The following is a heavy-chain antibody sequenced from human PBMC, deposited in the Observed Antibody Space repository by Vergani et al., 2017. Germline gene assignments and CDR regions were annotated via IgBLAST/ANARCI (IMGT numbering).Heavy chain of an antibody. D-gene: IGHD2-2*01. CDR2: ISGSGGST. J-gene: IGHJ6*03. CDR1: GFTFSSYA. CDR3: AKAGYCSSTSCYDRTYYYYYYMDV. Sequence: VQLVESGGGLVKPGGSLRLSCAASGFTFSSYAMSWVRQAPGKGLEWVSAISGSGGSTYYADSVKGRFTISRDNSKNTLYLQMNSLRAEDTAVYYCAKAGYCSSTSCYDRTYYYYYYMDVWGKGTTVTVSS. V-gene: IGHV3-23*04.